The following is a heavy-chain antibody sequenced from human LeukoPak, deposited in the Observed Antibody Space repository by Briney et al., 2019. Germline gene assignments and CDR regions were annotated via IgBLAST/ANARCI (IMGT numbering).Heavy chain of an antibody. CDR2: ISYNGGST. V-gene: IGHV3-64*04. CDR1: GFTLSSNA. Sequence: GESLRLSCSASGFTLSSNAMHWVRRAPGKGLEYVSAISYNGGSTYYADSVKSRVTISRDNSKNTLYLQMTSLTAADTAVFYCVRRTANHFDYWGQGTLVTVSS. J-gene: IGHJ4*02. D-gene: IGHD2-21*02. CDR3: VRRTANHFDY.